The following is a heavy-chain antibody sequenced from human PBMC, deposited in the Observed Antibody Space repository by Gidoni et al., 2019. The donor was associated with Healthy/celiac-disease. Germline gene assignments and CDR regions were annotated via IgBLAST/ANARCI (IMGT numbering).Heavy chain of an antibody. J-gene: IGHJ4*02. D-gene: IGHD1-7*01. CDR1: GGTFSSYT. CDR3: ARLGITGTTLH. V-gene: IGHV1-69*02. CDR2: ISPILGIA. Sequence: QVQLLQTGSEAKKPASSVQVSCKASGGTFSSYTLSWVRQAPGQGLEWMGRISPILGIANYAQKFQGRVTITADKSTSTAYMELSSLRSEDTAVDYCARLGITGTTLHWGQGTLVTVSA.